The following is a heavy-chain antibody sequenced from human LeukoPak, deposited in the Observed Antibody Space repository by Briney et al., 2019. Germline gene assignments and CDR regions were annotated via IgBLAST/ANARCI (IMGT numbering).Heavy chain of an antibody. CDR2: FDPEDGET. CDR3: ARANKQWLVFSLDY. J-gene: IGHJ4*02. CDR1: GYTLTELS. V-gene: IGHV1-24*01. Sequence: ASVKVSCKVSGYTLTELSMHWVRQAPGKGLEWMGGFDPEDGETIYAQKFQGRVTMTEDTSTDTAYMELRSLRSDDTAVYYCARANKQWLVFSLDYWGQGTLVTVSS. D-gene: IGHD6-19*01.